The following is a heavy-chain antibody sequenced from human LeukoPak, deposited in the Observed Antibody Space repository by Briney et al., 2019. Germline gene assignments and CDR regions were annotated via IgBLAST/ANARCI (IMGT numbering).Heavy chain of an antibody. J-gene: IGHJ5*02. CDR1: GFTFSSFA. Sequence: GGSLGLSCAASGFTFSSFAMSWVRQAPGKGLGWVSLISGSGGSTYYADSVKGRFTISRDNSKNTLYLQMSSLRAEDTAVYYCAKGLVYDFWSGPDWFDPWGKGTLVTVPS. CDR3: AKGLVYDFWSGPDWFDP. V-gene: IGHV3-23*01. CDR2: ISGSGGST. D-gene: IGHD3-3*01.